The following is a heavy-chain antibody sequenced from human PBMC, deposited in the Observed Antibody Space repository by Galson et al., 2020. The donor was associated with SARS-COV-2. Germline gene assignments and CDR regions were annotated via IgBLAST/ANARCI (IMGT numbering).Heavy chain of an antibody. V-gene: IGHV1-3*01. CDR3: ARDRESGGYCSGGSCYSLDY. D-gene: IGHD2-15*01. CDR2: INAGNGNT. CDR1: GYTFTSYA. J-gene: IGHJ4*02. Sequence: ASVKVSCKASGYTFTSYAMHWVRQDPGQRLEWMGWINAGNGNTKYSQKFQGRVTITRDTSASTAYMELSSLRSEDTAVYYCARDRESGGYCSGGSCYSLDYWGQGTLVTVSS.